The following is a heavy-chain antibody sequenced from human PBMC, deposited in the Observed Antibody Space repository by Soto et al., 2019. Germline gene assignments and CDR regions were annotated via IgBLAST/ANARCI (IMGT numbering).Heavy chain of an antibody. CDR2: ISPSGSP. CDR1: GGSVNSGGYP. J-gene: IGHJ5*02. CDR3: ARGVLA. Sequence: PSETLSLTCSVSGGSVNSGGYPWSWIRQPPGKGLEWIGFISPSGSPAYNPSLKSRVTISVDRSNNQISLELSSVTAADTAVYYCARGVLAWGPGTLVTVSS. V-gene: IGHV4-30-2*01. D-gene: IGHD2-8*01.